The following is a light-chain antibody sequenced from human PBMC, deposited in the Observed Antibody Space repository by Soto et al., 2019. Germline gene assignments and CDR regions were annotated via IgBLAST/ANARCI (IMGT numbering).Light chain of an antibody. CDR1: QSVSLS. CDR2: DAS. Sequence: EIVLTQSPATLSLSPGGRSTLSWRASQSVSLSLAWYQQKPGQAPRLLIYDASKRASGFPARFSGSGSGTDFTLTISSLEPEDFAVYYCQQRSNWPPITFGQGTRLEI. CDR3: QQRSNWPPIT. J-gene: IGKJ5*01. V-gene: IGKV3-11*01.